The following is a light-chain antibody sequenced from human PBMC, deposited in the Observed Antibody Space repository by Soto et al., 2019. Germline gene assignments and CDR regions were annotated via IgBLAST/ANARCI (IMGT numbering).Light chain of an antibody. CDR2: EAT. CDR3: SSYSSGSTVV. J-gene: IGLJ2*01. CDR1: RNDVGGYNY. Sequence: QSVLTQPASVSGSPGQSITISCTGTRNDVGGYNYVSWYQHHPGKAPKLMIYEATNRPAEVSNRFSGSKSGITASLTISGLQSDAEADYYCSSYSSGSTVVFGGGTQLTVL. V-gene: IGLV2-14*01.